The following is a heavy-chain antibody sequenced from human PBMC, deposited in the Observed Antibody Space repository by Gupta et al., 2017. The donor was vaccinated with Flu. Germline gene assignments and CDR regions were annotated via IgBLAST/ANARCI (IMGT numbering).Heavy chain of an antibody. CDR3: ARGNIGTVITSFKFDI. CDR1: AFTFSRYS. CDR2: ISSSSLYM. J-gene: IGHJ2*01. Sequence: EVQLLESGGGMVKPGASLRLSCAASAFTFSRYSMHWVRQAPGKGLEWVSSISSSSLYMYYGDSVKGRFNSSRDDAKKSLYLQMSGLRAGDTAVYYCARGNIGTVITSFKFDIWGRGTLVTVSA. D-gene: IGHD3-22*01. V-gene: IGHV3-21*01.